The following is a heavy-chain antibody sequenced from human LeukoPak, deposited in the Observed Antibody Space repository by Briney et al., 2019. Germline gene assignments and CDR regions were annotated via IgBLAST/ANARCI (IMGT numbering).Heavy chain of an antibody. CDR3: VGDFLGYSYGYSTKFDP. Sequence: APVKVSCKASGYSFTSYYVHWVRQPPGQGLEWVGIINPRTGSTTYAQKVQARVLVTRDTSTSTVYIELSSLRSEDTAVYYCVGDFLGYSYGYSTKFDPWGQGTLVTVFS. J-gene: IGHJ5*02. V-gene: IGHV1-46*01. D-gene: IGHD5-18*01. CDR1: GYSFTSYY. CDR2: INPRTGST.